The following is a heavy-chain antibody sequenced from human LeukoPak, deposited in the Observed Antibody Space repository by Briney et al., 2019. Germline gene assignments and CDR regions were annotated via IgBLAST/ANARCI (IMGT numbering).Heavy chain of an antibody. CDR1: GFTLSGYE. CDR3: ARSILEFIVVVTAIDY. CDR2: ISYDGSNK. J-gene: IGHJ4*02. V-gene: IGHV3-30*04. D-gene: IGHD2-21*02. Sequence: GGSLRLSCAASGFTLSGYEMNWVRQAPGKGLEWVAVISYDGSNKYYADSVKGRFTISRDNSKNTLYLQMNSLRAEDTAVYYCARSILEFIVVVTAIDYWGQGTLVTVSS.